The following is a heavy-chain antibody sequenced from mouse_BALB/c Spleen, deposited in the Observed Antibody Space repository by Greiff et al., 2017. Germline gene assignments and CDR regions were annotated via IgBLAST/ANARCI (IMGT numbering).Heavy chain of an antibody. CDR2: SRNKANDYTT. J-gene: IGHJ4*01. V-gene: IGHV7-1*02. CDR1: GFTFSDFY. Sequence: EVQRVESGGGLVQPGGSLRLSCATSGFTFSDFYMEWVRQPPGKRLEWIAASRNKANDYTTEYSASVKGRFIVSRDTSQSILYLQMNALRDEDTAIYYCARDAYYGSSPYYAMDYWGQGTSVTVSS. D-gene: IGHD1-1*01. CDR3: ARDAYYGSSPYYAMDY.